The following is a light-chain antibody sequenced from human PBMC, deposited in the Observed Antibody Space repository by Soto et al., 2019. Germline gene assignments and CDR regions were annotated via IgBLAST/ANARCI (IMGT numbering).Light chain of an antibody. V-gene: IGKV1-5*01. CDR2: DAS. J-gene: IGKJ4*01. CDR3: QQYDTYPLT. Sequence: DIQMTQSPSTLSASIGDRVTITCRASQSISTFLAWYQQKPGKAPQILIYDASKLEPGVPSRLSGGGSGTQFTLTISSLQPDDFATYYCQQYDTYPLTFGGGTMGDIK. CDR1: QSISTF.